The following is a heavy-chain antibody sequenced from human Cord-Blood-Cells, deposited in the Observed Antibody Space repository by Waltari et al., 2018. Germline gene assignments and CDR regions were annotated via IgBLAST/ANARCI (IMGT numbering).Heavy chain of an antibody. CDR2: IYPGDSDT. CDR3: ARPMVRGVISSPDY. CDR1: GYSFPSSW. J-gene: IGHJ4*02. D-gene: IGHD3-10*01. Sequence: EVQLVQSGAEVKKPGESLKISCRGSGYSFPSSWIGWVRHVPGKGLEWMEIIYPGDSDTRYSPSFQGQVTISADKSISTAYLQWSSLKASDTAMYYCARPMVRGVISSPDYWGQGTLVTVSS. V-gene: IGHV5-51*01.